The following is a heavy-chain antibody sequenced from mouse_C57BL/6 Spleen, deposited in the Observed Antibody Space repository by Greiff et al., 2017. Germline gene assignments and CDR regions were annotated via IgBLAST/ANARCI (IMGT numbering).Heavy chain of an antibody. CDR1: GFTFSSYG. V-gene: IGHV5-6*01. CDR2: ISHGGSYT. CDR3: GKHYGSSYWWFDV. D-gene: IGHD1-1*01. J-gene: IGHJ1*03. Sequence: EVQLVESGGDLVKPGGSLKLSCAASGFTFSSYGMSWVRQIPDKRLEWVATISHGGSYTYYPDSLKGRFTISRDNATNTLYLQMSSLKSEDTAKYYGGKHYGSSYWWFDVWGTGTTVTVSS.